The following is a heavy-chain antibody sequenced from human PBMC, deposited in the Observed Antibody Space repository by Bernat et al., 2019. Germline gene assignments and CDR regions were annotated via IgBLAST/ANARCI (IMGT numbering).Heavy chain of an antibody. CDR1: GGFISGYY. D-gene: IGHD4-11*01. J-gene: IGHJ4*02. V-gene: IGHV4-59*08. CDR3: ARHSSATSQPLEY. CDR2: VYYTGAT. Sequence: QVQLQESGPGLVKPSETLSLTCTVSGGFISGYYWSWIRQPPGKGLEWIAYVYYTGATNYKPSLKSRLTVSVDTSKNQFSLKLSSVTAADTAVYYCARHSSATSQPLEYWGLGTLVTVYS.